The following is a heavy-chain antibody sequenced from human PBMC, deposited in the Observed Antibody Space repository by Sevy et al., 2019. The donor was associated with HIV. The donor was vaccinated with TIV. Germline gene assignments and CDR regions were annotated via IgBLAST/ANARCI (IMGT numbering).Heavy chain of an antibody. V-gene: IGHV3-15*01. CDR3: TTPSPAYYDFWSGYPPDYYGMDV. CDR1: GFTFSNAW. J-gene: IGHJ6*02. Sequence: GESLKISCAASGFTFSNAWMSWVRQAPGKGLEWVGRIKSKTDGGTTDYAAPVKGRFTISRDDSKNTLYLQMNSLKTADTAVYYCTTPSPAYYDFWSGYPPDYYGMDVWGQGTTVTVSS. D-gene: IGHD3-3*01. CDR2: IKSKTDGGTT.